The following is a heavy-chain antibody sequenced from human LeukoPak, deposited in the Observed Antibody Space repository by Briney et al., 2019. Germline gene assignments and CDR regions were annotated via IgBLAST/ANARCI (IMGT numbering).Heavy chain of an antibody. Sequence: SQTLSLTCTVSGGSISSGDYYWSWIRQPPGKGLEWIGYILYNGSTYYNPSLKSRVTISVDTSKKQFSLKLSSVTAADTAVYYCAREGWAITWGQGTLVTVSS. CDR1: GGSISSGDYY. CDR2: ILYNGST. D-gene: IGHD6-19*01. CDR3: AREGWAIT. V-gene: IGHV4-30-4*01. J-gene: IGHJ5*02.